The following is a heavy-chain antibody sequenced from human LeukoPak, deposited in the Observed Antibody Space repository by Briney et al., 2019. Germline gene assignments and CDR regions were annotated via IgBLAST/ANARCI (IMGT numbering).Heavy chain of an antibody. J-gene: IGHJ5*02. V-gene: IGHV1-18*01. CDR3: ARCIAAAGTGWFDP. CDR2: ISAYNGHT. Sequence: ASVKVSCKASGNTFTNNGISWVRQAPGQGLEWMGWISAYNGHTNYAQKLQGRVTMTTDTSTSTAYMELRSLRSDDTAVYYCARCIAAAGTGWFDPWGQGTLVTVSS. CDR1: GNTFTNNG. D-gene: IGHD6-13*01.